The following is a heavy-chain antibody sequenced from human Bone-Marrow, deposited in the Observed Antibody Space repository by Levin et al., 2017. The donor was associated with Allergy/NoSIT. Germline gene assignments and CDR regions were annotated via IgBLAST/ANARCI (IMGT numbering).Heavy chain of an antibody. V-gene: IGHV3-66*04. Sequence: SGGSPRLSCVVSGFTISNNYMSWVRQASGKGLEWVAVIYSFGSTNYADSVKGRFTISRANSENTLYLQMNSLRAEDTAIYYCARLDFNYGSYYWGQGTLVTVSS. CDR3: ARLDFNYGSYY. J-gene: IGHJ4*02. CDR2: IYSFGST. CDR1: GFTISNNY. D-gene: IGHD3-10*01.